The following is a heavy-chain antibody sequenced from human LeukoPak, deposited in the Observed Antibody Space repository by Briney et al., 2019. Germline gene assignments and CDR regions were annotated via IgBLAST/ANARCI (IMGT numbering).Heavy chain of an antibody. CDR2: ISSSSGSI. CDR1: GFTFNIYE. Sequence: GGSLRLSCTASGFTFNIYEMNWVRQAPGKGLEWVSYISSSSGSIYYADSVKGRFTISRNNAKNSLYLQMSSLRGEDTAVYYCARSPYSESYYGDALDIWGQGTMVTVSS. J-gene: IGHJ3*02. CDR3: ARSPYSESYYGDALDI. V-gene: IGHV3-48*03. D-gene: IGHD1-26*01.